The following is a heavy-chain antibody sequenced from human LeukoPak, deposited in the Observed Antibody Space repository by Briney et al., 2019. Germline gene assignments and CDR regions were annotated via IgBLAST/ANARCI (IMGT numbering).Heavy chain of an antibody. J-gene: IGHJ6*02. V-gene: IGHV4-34*01. CDR3: ARGLVVVASGMDV. D-gene: IGHD2-15*01. CDR1: GGSFSGYY. Sequence: SETLSLTCAVHGGSFSGYYWSWIRQPPGKGLEWIGEINHSGSTNYNPSLKSRVTISVDTSKNQFSLKLSSVTAADTAVYYCARGLVVVASGMDVWGQGTTVTVSS. CDR2: INHSGST.